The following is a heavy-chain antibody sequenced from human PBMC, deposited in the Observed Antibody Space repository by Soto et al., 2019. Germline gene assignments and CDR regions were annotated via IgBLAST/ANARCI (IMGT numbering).Heavy chain of an antibody. CDR3: ARGVVVPAHLVY. CDR2: TYYSGST. CDR1: GGSISSYY. D-gene: IGHD2-2*01. V-gene: IGHV4-59*01. J-gene: IGHJ4*02. Sequence: SETLSLTCTVSGGSISSYYWSWIRQPPGKGLEWIGYTYYSGSTNYNPSLKSRVTISVDTSKNQFSLKLSSVTAADTAVYYCARGVVVPAHLVYWGQGTLVTVSS.